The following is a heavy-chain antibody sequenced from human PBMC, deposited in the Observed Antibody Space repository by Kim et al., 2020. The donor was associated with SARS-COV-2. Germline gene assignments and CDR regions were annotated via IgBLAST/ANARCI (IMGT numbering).Heavy chain of an antibody. CDR1: GFTFSNHW. J-gene: IGHJ6*02. Sequence: GGSLRLSCAASGFTFSNHWMSWVRQAPGKGLEWVANIKEDGSEKHYVDSVKGRFTISRDSAKNSLYLQMNSLRAEDTAVYYCVREVLMVNAPRYGMDVWGQGTTVTVSS. V-gene: IGHV3-7*03. CDR3: VREVLMVNAPRYGMDV. D-gene: IGHD2-8*01. CDR2: IKEDGSEK.